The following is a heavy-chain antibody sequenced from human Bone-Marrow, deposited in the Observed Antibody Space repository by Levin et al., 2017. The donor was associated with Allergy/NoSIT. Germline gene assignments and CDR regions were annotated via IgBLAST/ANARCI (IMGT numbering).Heavy chain of an antibody. CDR1: GFTFRTYD. CDR2: VSGSGSRT. J-gene: IGHJ4*02. D-gene: IGHD5-12*01. CDR3: AKDGDGGYAALGF. V-gene: IGHV3-23*01. Sequence: GGSLRLSCVASGFTFRTYDMNWVRQAPGKGLEWVSTVSGSGSRTHYADSAKGRFTISRDNSKNTLYLQMDSLRAEDTAVYYCAKDGDGGYAALGFWGQGNLVTVSS.